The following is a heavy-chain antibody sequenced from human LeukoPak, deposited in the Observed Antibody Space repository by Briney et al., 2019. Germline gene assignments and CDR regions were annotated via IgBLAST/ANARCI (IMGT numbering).Heavy chain of an antibody. CDR3: TKLSGPPFDAFDI. Sequence: RPGGSLRLSCAASGFSFDDYGMSWVRQAPGKGLEWVSGINWNGGSTGYADSAKGRFTISRDNAKNSLSLQMNSLRVEDTALYYCTKLSGPPFDAFDIWGQGTMVTVSS. D-gene: IGHD3-3*01. CDR2: INWNGGST. V-gene: IGHV3-20*04. CDR1: GFSFDDYG. J-gene: IGHJ3*02.